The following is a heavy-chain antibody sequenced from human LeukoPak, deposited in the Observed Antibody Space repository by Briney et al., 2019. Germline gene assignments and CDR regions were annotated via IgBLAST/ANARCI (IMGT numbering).Heavy chain of an antibody. V-gene: IGHV3-21*01. CDR1: GFTFSSYS. J-gene: IGHJ4*02. D-gene: IGHD6-19*01. CDR3: ARRAVVGGNYFDY. Sequence: GGSLRLSCAASGFTFSSYSMNWVRQAPGKGLEWVSSISSSSSYIYYADSVKGRFTISRDNAKNSLYLQMNSLRAEDTAVYYCARRAVVGGNYFDYWGQGTLVTVSS. CDR2: ISSSSSYI.